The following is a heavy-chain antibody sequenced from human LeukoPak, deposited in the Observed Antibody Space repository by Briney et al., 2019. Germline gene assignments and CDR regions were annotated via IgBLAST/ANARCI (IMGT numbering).Heavy chain of an antibody. D-gene: IGHD3-10*01. CDR1: GFTFSSYA. CDR2: ISGSGGST. V-gene: IGHV3-23*01. Sequence: GGSLRLSCAASGFTFSSYAMSWVRQAPGKGLEWVSAISGSGGSTYYADSVKGRFTISRDNSKNTLYLQMNSLRVEDTAVYYCAKASFGGPRGSHDYYGMDVWGQGTTVTVSS. J-gene: IGHJ6*02. CDR3: AKASFGGPRGSHDYYGMDV.